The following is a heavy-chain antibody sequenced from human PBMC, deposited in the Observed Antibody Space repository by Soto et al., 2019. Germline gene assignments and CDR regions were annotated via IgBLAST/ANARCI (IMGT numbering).Heavy chain of an antibody. D-gene: IGHD3-22*01. V-gene: IGHV4-39*01. CDR2: IYSTGNT. J-gene: IGHJ4*02. Sequence: PSETLSLTCTLSGGSFSSNIYSWGWIRQSQGKGLEWIGIIYSTGNTYYHPSLLSRVTISADTSMNEFSLRLSSVTAADTAIYYCARRHSHDFYGRSIYVPWGQGTQVTVS. CDR1: GGSFSSNIYS. CDR3: ARRHSHDFYGRSIYVP.